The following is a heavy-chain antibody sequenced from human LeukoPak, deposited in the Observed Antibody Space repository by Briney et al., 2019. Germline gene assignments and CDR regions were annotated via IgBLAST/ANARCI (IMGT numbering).Heavy chain of an antibody. V-gene: IGHV4-38-2*02. D-gene: IGHD3-16*01. CDR2: INHSGST. Sequence: PSETLSLTCTVSGYSISSGFYWGWIRQPPGKGLEWIGEINHSGSTNYNPSLKSRVTISVDTSKNQFSLKLSSVTAADTAVYYCALRIYHGYWRSGRFDYWGQGTLVTVSS. CDR1: GYSISSGFY. CDR3: ALRIYHGYWRSGRFDY. J-gene: IGHJ4*02.